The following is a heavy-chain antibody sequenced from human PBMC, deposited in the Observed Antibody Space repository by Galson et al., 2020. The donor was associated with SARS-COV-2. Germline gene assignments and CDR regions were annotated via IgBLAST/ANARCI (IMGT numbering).Heavy chain of an antibody. J-gene: IGHJ4*02. D-gene: IGHD3-22*01. V-gene: IGHV1-46*01. CDR3: ARVQRCYYDSSGYYFENDLRDY. CDR1: GYTFTSYY. Sequence: ASVKVSCKASGYTFTSYYMHWVRQAPGQGLEWMGIINPSGGSTSYAQKFQGRVTMTRDTSTSTVYMELSSLRSEDTAVYYCARVQRCYYDSSGYYFENDLRDYGGQGTLVTVSS. CDR2: INPSGGST.